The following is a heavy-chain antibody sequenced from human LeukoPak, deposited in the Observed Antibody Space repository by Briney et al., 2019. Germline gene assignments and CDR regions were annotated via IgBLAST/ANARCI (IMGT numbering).Heavy chain of an antibody. Sequence: GGSLRLSCAASGFSFISYGMHWVRQAPGKGLEWVAFIRYDANIEYYADSVKGRFTISRDNSKNTLFLQMNSLRAVDTAVYYCAKGGSSSWDYFDYWGQGTLVTVSS. D-gene: IGHD6-13*01. V-gene: IGHV3-30*02. CDR2: IRYDANIE. J-gene: IGHJ4*02. CDR3: AKGGSSSWDYFDY. CDR1: GFSFISYG.